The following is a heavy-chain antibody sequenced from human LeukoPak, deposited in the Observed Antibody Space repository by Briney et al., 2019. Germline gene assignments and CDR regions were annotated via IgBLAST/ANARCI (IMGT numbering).Heavy chain of an antibody. D-gene: IGHD3-22*01. J-gene: IGHJ4*02. Sequence: PGRSLRLSCAASGFTFSYFGMHWVRQAPGKGLEWVALIWYDGSNKYYADSVKDRFTISRDNSNNTLYLQMNSLRVEDTAVYYCARDRSDSFDSTGYFPEYYFDYWGQGTLVTVSS. CDR3: ARDRSDSFDSTGYFPEYYFDY. CDR2: IWYDGSNK. V-gene: IGHV3-33*01. CDR1: GFTFSYFG.